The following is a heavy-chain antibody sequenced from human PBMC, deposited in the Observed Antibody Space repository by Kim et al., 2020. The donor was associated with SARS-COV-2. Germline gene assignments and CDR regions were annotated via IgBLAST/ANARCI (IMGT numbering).Heavy chain of an antibody. J-gene: IGHJ4*02. D-gene: IGHD2-15*01. CDR3: ARQGIGRYCSGGSCYFFDS. V-gene: IGHV3-23*01. CDR2: ISSSGGST. CDR1: GFTFSSYA. Sequence: GGSLRLSCAASGFTFSSYAMSWVRQAPGKGLEWVSGISSSGGSTYYADSVKGRFTISRDNSKNTLYLQMNSLRAEDTVVYYCARQGIGRYCSGGSCYFFDSWGQGTLVTVSS.